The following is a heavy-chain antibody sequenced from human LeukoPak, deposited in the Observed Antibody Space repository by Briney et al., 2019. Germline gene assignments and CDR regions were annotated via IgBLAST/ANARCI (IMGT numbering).Heavy chain of an antibody. J-gene: IGHJ6*03. V-gene: IGHV3-21*01. CDR2: ISSSSSYI. Sequence: GGSLRLSCAASGFTFSSYSMNWVRQAPGKGLGWVSSISSSSSYIYYADSVKGRFTISRDNAKNSLYLQMNSLRAEDTAVYYCARIPDFYDFWSGYYGYYYYMDVWGKGTTVTVSS. CDR1: GFTFSSYS. D-gene: IGHD3-3*01. CDR3: ARIPDFYDFWSGYYGYYYYMDV.